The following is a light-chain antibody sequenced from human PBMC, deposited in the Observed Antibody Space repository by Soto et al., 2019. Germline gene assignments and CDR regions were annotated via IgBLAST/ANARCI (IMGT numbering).Light chain of an antibody. V-gene: IGLV6-57*03. CDR3: QSYHSIWGV. CDR1: SGSIASKY. CDR2: EDN. Sequence: NFMLTQPHSVSESPGKTVTISCTRSSGSIASKYVQWYQQRPGSAPTTVIYEDNQRPSGVPDRFSGSIDSSSNSASLTISGLKTEDEADYYCQSYHSIWGVFGGGTKLTVL. J-gene: IGLJ3*02.